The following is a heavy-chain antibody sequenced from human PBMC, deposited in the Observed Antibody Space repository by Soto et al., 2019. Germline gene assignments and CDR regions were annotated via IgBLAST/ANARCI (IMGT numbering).Heavy chain of an antibody. CDR1: GGSFSGYY. Sequence: SETLSLTCAVYGGSFSGYYWSWIRQPPGKGLEWIGEINHSGSTNHNPSLKSRVTISVDTSKNQFSLKLSSVTAADTAVYYCAKTVVVEDYFDYWGQGTLVTVSS. D-gene: IGHD2-15*01. V-gene: IGHV4-34*01. CDR2: INHSGST. CDR3: AKTVVVEDYFDY. J-gene: IGHJ4*02.